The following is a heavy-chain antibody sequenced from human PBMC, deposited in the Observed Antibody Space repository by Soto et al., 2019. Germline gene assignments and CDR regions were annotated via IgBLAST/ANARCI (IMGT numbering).Heavy chain of an antibody. J-gene: IGHJ4*02. D-gene: IGHD5-12*01. CDR2: ISRSGDIT. V-gene: IGHV3-23*01. CDR1: GFTFINFP. CDR3: AKGGHFDY. Sequence: SLRLSCATSGFTFINFPMSWGRQAPGKGLEWVSEISRSGDITYYADSVKGRFTISRDNSKNTVYLRMNSLRAEDTALYYCAKGGHFDYWGQGTVVTVSS.